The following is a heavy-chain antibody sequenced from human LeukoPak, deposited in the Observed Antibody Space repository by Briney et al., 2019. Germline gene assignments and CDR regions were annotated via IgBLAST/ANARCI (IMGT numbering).Heavy chain of an antibody. D-gene: IGHD3-22*01. CDR3: ASSMYYYDSSGYCEYFQH. CDR1: GYTFTGYY. J-gene: IGHJ1*01. V-gene: IGHV1-2*02. CDR2: INPNSGGT. Sequence: ASVKVSCKASGYTFTGYYMHWARQAPGQGLEWMGWINPNSGGTNYAQKFQGRVTMTRDTSISTAYMELSRLRSDDTAVYYCASSMYYYDSSGYCEYFQHWGQGTLVTVSS.